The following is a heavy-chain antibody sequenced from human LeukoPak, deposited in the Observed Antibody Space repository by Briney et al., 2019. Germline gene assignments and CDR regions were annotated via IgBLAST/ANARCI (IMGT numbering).Heavy chain of an antibody. V-gene: IGHV3-7*01. CDR3: AKNPFYSDYEFDWYFDL. CDR1: GFTFSSYW. D-gene: IGHD4-11*01. CDR2: IKQDGSEK. Sequence: GGSLRLSCAASGFTFSSYWMSWVRQAPGKGLEWVANIKQDGSEKYYVDSVKGRFTISRDNAKNSLYLQMNSLRAEDTAVYYCAKNPFYSDYEFDWYFDLWGRGTLVTVSS. J-gene: IGHJ2*01.